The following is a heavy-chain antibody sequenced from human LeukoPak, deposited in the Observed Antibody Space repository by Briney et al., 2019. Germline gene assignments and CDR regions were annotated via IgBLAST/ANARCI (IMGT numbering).Heavy chain of an antibody. CDR2: IYSGGST. J-gene: IGHJ3*02. CDR3: ARGVDYYGSGSYAFDI. V-gene: IGHV3-66*01. CDR1: GFTVSSNY. D-gene: IGHD3-10*01. Sequence: PGGSLRLSCAASGFTVSSNYMSWVRQAPGKGLEWVSVIYSGGSTYYADSVKGRFTISRDNSKNTLYLQMNSLRAEDTAVYYCARGVDYYGSGSYAFDIWGQGTMVTVSS.